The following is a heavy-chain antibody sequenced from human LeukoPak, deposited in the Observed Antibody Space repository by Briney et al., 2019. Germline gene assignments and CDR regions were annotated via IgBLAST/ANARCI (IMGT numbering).Heavy chain of an antibody. CDR3: AREGDYYCSGGSCYDS. V-gene: IGHV3-30-3*01. CDR1: GFTFSSYA. CDR2: ISYDGSNK. Sequence: PGGSLRLSCAASGFTFSSYAMHGVRQAPGKGLEWVAVISYDGSNKYYADSVKGRFTISRDNSKNTLYLQMNSLRAEDTAVYYCAREGDYYCSGGSCYDSWGQGTLVTVSS. J-gene: IGHJ5*01. D-gene: IGHD2-15*01.